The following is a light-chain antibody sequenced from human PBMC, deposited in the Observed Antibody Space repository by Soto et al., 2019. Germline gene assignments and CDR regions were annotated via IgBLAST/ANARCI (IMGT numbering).Light chain of an antibody. J-gene: IGLJ2*01. CDR1: KLGDKY. Sequence: ELTQPPSVSVSPGQTASITCSGDKLGDKYASWYQQKPGQSPVLVIYQDIRRPSGIPERFSGSSSGNTATLTISGTQAMDEADYYCQAWDINTMVFGGGTQLTVL. CDR3: QAWDINTMV. V-gene: IGLV3-1*01. CDR2: QDI.